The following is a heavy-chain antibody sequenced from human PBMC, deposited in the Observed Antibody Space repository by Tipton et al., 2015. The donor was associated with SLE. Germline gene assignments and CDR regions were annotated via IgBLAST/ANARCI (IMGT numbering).Heavy chain of an antibody. J-gene: IGHJ4*02. CDR1: GFTFGDYA. V-gene: IGHV3-49*03. D-gene: IGHD2-15*01. CDR2: IRSKAYGGTT. Sequence: SLRLFCTASGFTFGDYAMSWFRQAPGKGLEWVGFIRSKAYGGTTEYAASVKGRFTISRDDSKSIAYLQMNSLKTEDTAVYYCTRDREVVVAATIPFDYWGQGTLVTVSS. CDR3: TRDREVVVAATIPFDY.